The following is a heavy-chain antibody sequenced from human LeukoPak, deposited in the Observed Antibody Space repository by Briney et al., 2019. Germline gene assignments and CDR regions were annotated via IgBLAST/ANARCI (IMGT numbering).Heavy chain of an antibody. CDR3: SAAIYSDSRN. Sequence: GGSLRLSYAASGFTFSNAWMSWVRRAPGKGLEWLGRIKSKTEGATADYAAAVRDRFTISRDDSKNTLYLQMNSLKTEDTAVYYCSAAIYSDSRNWGQGTLVTVSS. J-gene: IGHJ4*02. CDR2: IKSKTEGATA. V-gene: IGHV3-15*01. D-gene: IGHD4-11*01. CDR1: GFTFSNAW.